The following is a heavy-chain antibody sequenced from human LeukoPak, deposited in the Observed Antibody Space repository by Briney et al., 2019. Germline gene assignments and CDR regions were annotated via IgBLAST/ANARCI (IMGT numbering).Heavy chain of an antibody. CDR2: IIPIFGTA. CDR3: AREIVVVPAAIRSWFDP. D-gene: IGHD2-2*01. CDR1: GGTFSSYA. Sequence: SVKVSCKASGGTFSSYAISWVRQAPGQGLEWMGGIIPIFGTANYAQKFQGRVTITTDESTSTAYMELSSLRSEDTAVYYCAREIVVVPAAIRSWFDPWGQGTLVTVSS. V-gene: IGHV1-69*05. J-gene: IGHJ5*02.